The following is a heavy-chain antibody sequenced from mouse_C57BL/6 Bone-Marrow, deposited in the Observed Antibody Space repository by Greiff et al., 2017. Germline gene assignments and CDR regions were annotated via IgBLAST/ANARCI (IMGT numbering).Heavy chain of an antibody. CDR2: ISSGGSYT. V-gene: IGHV5-6*01. CDR1: GFTFSSYG. J-gene: IGHJ3*01. CDR3: ARQITTGWFAY. D-gene: IGHD1-1*01. Sequence: EVHLVESGGDLVKPGGSLKLSCAASGFTFSSYGMSWVRQTPDKRLEWVATISSGGSYTYYPDSVKGRFTISRDNAKNTLYLQMSSLKSEDTAMYYCARQITTGWFAYWGQGTLVTVSA.